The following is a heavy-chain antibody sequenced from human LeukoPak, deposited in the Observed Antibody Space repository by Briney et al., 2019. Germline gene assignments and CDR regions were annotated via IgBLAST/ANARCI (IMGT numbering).Heavy chain of an antibody. D-gene: IGHD3-10*01. V-gene: IGHV3-23*01. CDR2: ISGSGGIT. J-gene: IGHJ6*02. Sequence: GGSLRLSCAASGFTFSTYAMSWVRVAPGKGLEWGSGISGSGGITYYAGSVKGRFTSSRDNSNNTLYVQMNSLRVEDTAVYYCAKSGGLSGSGRLAMDVWGQGTTVTVSS. CDR1: GFTFSTYA. CDR3: AKSGGLSGSGRLAMDV.